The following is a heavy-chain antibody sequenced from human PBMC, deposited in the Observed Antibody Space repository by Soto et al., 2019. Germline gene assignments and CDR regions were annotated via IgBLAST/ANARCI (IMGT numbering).Heavy chain of an antibody. CDR2: TPYDGSST. CDR1: GVTCSIYG. CDR3: ARAFGSSWYRGFDY. D-gene: IGHD6-13*01. V-gene: IGHV3-30-3*01. Sequence: GGSLKLSSAASGVTCSIYGAHWVRQAQGKGLEWVAMTPYDGSSTYYADSVKGRFTISRDNSKSTLFLQMNSLRPEDTAVYYCARAFGSSWYRGFDYWGQGTLVTVYS. J-gene: IGHJ4*02.